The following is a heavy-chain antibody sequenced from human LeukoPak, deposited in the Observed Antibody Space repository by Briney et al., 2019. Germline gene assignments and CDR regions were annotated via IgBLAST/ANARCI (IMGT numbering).Heavy chain of an antibody. J-gene: IGHJ4*02. V-gene: IGHV3-7*01. CDR2: IKQDGSEK. Sequence: GGSLRLSCAASGVTFSNYWMGWVRQAPGKGLEWGANIKQDGSEKRYVDPVKGRFTISRDNAKNSLYLQMNSLRAEDTAVYYCARAPATNEWRCMDYWGQGTLVTVSS. CDR3: ARAPATNEWRCMDY. CDR1: GVTFSNYW. D-gene: IGHD2-8*02.